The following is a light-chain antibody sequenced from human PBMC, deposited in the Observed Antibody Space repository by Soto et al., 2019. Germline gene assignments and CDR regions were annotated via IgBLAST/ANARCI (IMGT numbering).Light chain of an antibody. CDR1: HSNIGAGDD. J-gene: IGLJ2*01. Sequence: QSVLTQPPSVSGAPGQRVTIPCTGSHSNIGAGDDGHWYQQLPGTASKLLIYGNSNRPSGVPDRFSGYKSGTSASLAITGLQAEDEADDYCQSYDSSLSGFVVFGGEFKLTV. CDR3: QSYDSSLSGFVV. V-gene: IGLV1-40*01. CDR2: GNS.